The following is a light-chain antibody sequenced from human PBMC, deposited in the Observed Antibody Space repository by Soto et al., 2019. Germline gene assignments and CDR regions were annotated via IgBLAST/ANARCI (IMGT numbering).Light chain of an antibody. CDR1: QSVSSD. Sequence: VVTQSPATLSVFPGETATLSCRSSQSVSSDLAWYQQRLGQAPRLLIYGASTRATGIPARFRGSGSGTEFRLTISSLQSEDFATYYCQQYNTWHTKMAFGRGTKVEIK. CDR3: QQYNTWHTKMA. CDR2: GAS. J-gene: IGKJ1*01. V-gene: IGKV3-15*01.